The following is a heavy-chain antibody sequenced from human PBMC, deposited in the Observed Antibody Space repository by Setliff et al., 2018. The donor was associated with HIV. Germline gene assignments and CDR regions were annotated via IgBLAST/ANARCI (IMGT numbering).Heavy chain of an antibody. Sequence: SVKVSCKASGATFNSLAFNWVRQAPGQGLEWMGDFISILSRAQYAQKFQGRLTIAADEFTSTAYMELSSLRSEDTAVYYCVRGGQYYRSTYYYYYMDVWGKGTTVTVSS. J-gene: IGHJ6*03. D-gene: IGHD3-16*02. CDR1: GATFNSLA. V-gene: IGHV1-69*10. CDR3: VRGGQYYRSTYYYYYMDV. CDR2: FISILSRA.